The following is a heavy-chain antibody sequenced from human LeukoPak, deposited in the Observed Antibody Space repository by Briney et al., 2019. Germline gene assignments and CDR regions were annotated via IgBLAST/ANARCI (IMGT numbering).Heavy chain of an antibody. Sequence: GGSLRLSCAASGFTVSSNYMSWVRQAPGKGLEWASIIHSGGSTYYADSVKGRVTISRDNSKNTVSLQVNSLRAEDAAVYYCARSMTLTDAFDVWGQGTMVTVSS. J-gene: IGHJ3*01. CDR1: GFTVSSNY. D-gene: IGHD2-21*01. CDR2: IHSGGST. CDR3: ARSMTLTDAFDV. V-gene: IGHV3-53*01.